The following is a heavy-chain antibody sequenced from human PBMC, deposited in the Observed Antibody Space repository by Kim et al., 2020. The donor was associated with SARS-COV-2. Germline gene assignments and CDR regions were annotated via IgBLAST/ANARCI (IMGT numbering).Heavy chain of an antibody. CDR2: ISSSSITV. J-gene: IGHJ4*02. CDR1: GFTFSSHN. CDR3: ARSFGFYYETAGYYDY. Sequence: GGSLRLSCAASGFTFSSHNLNWVRQAPGKGLEWISYISSSSITVYYADSVKGRFTISRDNAKNSLYLQMNSLRDEDTAVYYCARSFGFYYETAGYYDYWGQGTLVTVSS. V-gene: IGHV3-48*02. D-gene: IGHD3-22*01.